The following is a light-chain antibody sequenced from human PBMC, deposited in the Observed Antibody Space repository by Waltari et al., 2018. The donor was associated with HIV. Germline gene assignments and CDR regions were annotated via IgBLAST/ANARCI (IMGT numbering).Light chain of an antibody. V-gene: IGLV1-40*01. CDR2: GNS. J-gene: IGLJ3*02. CDR1: SSNIGAGYD. Sequence: QSVLTQPPSVSGAPGQRVTIPCTGSSSNIGAGYDVHWYQQLPGTAPKLLIYGNSNRPSGVPDRFAGPKSGTSASLSIAGLQPYDETDYCCQSYDRSLSNWVFGGGTKLTVL. CDR3: QSYDRSLSNWV.